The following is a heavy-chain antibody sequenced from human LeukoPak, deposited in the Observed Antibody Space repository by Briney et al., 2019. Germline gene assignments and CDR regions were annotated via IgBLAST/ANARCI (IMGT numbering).Heavy chain of an antibody. J-gene: IGHJ3*02. CDR3: ARFGLGKHIEVAGIPFDI. CDR1: GYSFTSNV. CDR2: ISAYNGNT. D-gene: IGHD6-19*01. Sequence: AASVKDSCKASGYSFTSNVISWVRQAPGQGLEWMGWISAYNGNTNYAQKLQGRVTMTTDTSTSTAYMELRSLRSDDTAVYYCARFGLGKHIEVAGIPFDIWGQGTMVTVSS. V-gene: IGHV1-18*01.